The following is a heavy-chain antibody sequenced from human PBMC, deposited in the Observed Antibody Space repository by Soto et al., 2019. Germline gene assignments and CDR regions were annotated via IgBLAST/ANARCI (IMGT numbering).Heavy chain of an antibody. Sequence: GGSVRLSCAASGFTFSSYAMSWVRQAPGKGLEWVSAISGSGGSTYYADSVKGRFTISRDNSKNTLYLQMNSLRAEDTAVYYCAKDEIVATIRAYNYWGQGTLVTVSS. J-gene: IGHJ4*02. CDR3: AKDEIVATIRAYNY. CDR2: ISGSGGST. V-gene: IGHV3-23*01. CDR1: GFTFSSYA. D-gene: IGHD5-12*01.